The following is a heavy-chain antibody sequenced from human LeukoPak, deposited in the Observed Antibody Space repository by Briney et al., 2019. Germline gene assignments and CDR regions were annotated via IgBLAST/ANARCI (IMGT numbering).Heavy chain of an antibody. D-gene: IGHD3-10*01. Sequence: PGGSLRLSCAASGFTFSSYEMNWVRQAPGKGLEWVSYISGSGGSIYNADSVKGRFTISRDNAKNSLYLQMHSLRAEDTAVYYCARDSSTMVRGVFGIWGQGTMVTVSS. CDR3: ARDSSTMVRGVFGI. CDR2: ISGSGGSI. J-gene: IGHJ3*02. CDR1: GFTFSSYE. V-gene: IGHV3-48*03.